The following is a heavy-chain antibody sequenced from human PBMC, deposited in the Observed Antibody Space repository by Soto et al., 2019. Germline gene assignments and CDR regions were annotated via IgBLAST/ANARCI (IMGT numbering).Heavy chain of an antibody. CDR1: GYTFTNYG. Sequence: QVQLVQSGDEVKKPGASVKVSCKASGYTFTNYGISWVRQAPGQGLEWMGWISPYNGNTKYPQKLQGRVPMTTDTSTRTSYTELRSLRSDDTAVYFCARDGDRCTSTRCSPWPDTHFDLWGRGTLVTVSS. CDR2: ISPYNGNT. CDR3: ARDGDRCTSTRCSPWPDTHFDL. V-gene: IGHV1-18*01. D-gene: IGHD2-2*01. J-gene: IGHJ2*01.